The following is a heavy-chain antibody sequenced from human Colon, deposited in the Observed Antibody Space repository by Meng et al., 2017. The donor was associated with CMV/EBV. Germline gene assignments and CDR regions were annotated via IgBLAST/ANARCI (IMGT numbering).Heavy chain of an antibody. J-gene: IGHJ4*02. D-gene: IGHD6-13*01. Sequence: WKTSGYMLHRYNSTWVRQAPGQWLEWMGYINPKTANPTYVQGFTGRFVFSLDTSVSTAYLQISSLKAEDTAVYYCATGSVAADGKGYWGQGTLVTVSS. CDR2: INPKTANP. CDR3: ATGSVAADGKGY. CDR1: GYMLHRYN. V-gene: IGHV7-4-1*02.